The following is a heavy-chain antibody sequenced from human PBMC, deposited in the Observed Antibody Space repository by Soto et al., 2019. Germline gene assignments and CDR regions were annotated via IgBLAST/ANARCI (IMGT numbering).Heavy chain of an antibody. CDR1: GFTFSSYG. D-gene: IGHD3-16*02. J-gene: IGHJ4*02. Sequence: GGSLRLSCAASGFTFSSYGMHWVRQAPGNGLEWVAVISYDGSNKYYADSVKGRFTISRDNSKNTLYLQMNSLRAEDTAVYYCAKLGAYDYVWGSYPYYLGQGTLVTVSS. CDR2: ISYDGSNK. CDR3: AKLGAYDYVWGSYPYY. V-gene: IGHV3-30*18.